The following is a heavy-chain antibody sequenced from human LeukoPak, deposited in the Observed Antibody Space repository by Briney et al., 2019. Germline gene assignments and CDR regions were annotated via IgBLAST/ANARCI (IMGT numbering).Heavy chain of an antibody. CDR2: ISSSASTI. D-gene: IGHD3-3*01. V-gene: IGHV3-11*04. CDR1: GFTFSDYY. CDR3: ARVKTPTYYDFWSGSDAFDI. Sequence: GGSLRLSCAASGFTFSDYYMSWIRQAPGKGLEWLSYISSSASTIYCADSVKGRFTISRDNAKNSLYLQMNSLRAEDTAVYYCARVKTPTYYDFWSGSDAFDIWGQGTMVTVSS. J-gene: IGHJ3*02.